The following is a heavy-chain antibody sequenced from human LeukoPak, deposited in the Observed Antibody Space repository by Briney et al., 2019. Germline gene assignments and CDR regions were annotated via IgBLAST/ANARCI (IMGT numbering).Heavy chain of an antibody. J-gene: IGHJ3*02. CDR3: TRIAGVASIPDTFDI. CDR2: TYPKDSDT. Sequence: GESLKISCKGSGYSFTNYWIGWVRQMPGKGLEWMGITYPKDSDTRYSPSFQGQVTISADKSISTAYLQWSGLKASDTAMYYCTRIAGVASIPDTFDIWGKGTMVTVSS. CDR1: GYSFTNYW. D-gene: IGHD5-12*01. V-gene: IGHV5-51*01.